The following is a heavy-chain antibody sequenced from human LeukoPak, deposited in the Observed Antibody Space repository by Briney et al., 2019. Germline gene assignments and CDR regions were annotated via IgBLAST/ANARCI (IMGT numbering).Heavy chain of an antibody. J-gene: IGHJ5*02. V-gene: IGHV4-34*01. CDR1: GGSFSGYY. D-gene: IGHD3-22*01. Sequence: PSETLSLTCAVYGGSFSGYYWSWIRQPPGKGLEWIGEINHSGSTNYNPSLKSRVTISVDTSKNQFSLKLSSVTAADTAVYYCARYYYDSSGLNNWFDPWGQGTLVTVSS. CDR3: ARYYYDSSGLNNWFDP. CDR2: INHSGST.